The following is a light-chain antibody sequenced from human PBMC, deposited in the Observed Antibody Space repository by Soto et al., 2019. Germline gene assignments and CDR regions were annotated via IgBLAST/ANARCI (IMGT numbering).Light chain of an antibody. CDR2: VGTGGIVG. V-gene: IGLV9-49*01. CDR1: SGYSNYK. CDR3: GADHGSGSNVVRV. J-gene: IGLJ3*02. Sequence: QLVLTQPPSASASLGASVTLTCTLSSGYSNYKVDWYQQRPGKGPRFVMRVGTGGIVGSKGDGIPDRFSVLGSGLNRYLTIKNSQEEDESDYHCGADHGSGSNVVRVFGGGTKVPVL.